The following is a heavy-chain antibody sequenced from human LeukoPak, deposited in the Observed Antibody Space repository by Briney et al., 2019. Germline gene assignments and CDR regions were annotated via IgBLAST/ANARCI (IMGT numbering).Heavy chain of an antibody. Sequence: SETLSLTCAVYGGSFSGYYWSWLRQPPGKGLEWIGEINHSGRTNYNPSLKRRVTISVDPSKNQFSLKLSSVTAADTAVYYCARGGRSSSGYSNLGGGIDPWGQGTLVTVSS. D-gene: IGHD3-22*01. CDR1: GGSFSGYY. J-gene: IGHJ5*02. CDR2: INHSGRT. CDR3: ARGGRSSSGYSNLGGGIDP. V-gene: IGHV4-34*01.